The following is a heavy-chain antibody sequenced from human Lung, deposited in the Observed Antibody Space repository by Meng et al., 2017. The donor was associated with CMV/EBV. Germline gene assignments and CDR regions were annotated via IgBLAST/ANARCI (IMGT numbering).Heavy chain of an antibody. V-gene: IGHV3-23*03. J-gene: IGHJ6*02. CDR2: IYSGDDST. CDR3: AKGKWGGYYYYYGMDV. CDR1: GFTFSTFA. D-gene: IGHD1-26*01. Sequence: GGSLRLSCAASGFTFSTFAMSWVRQAPGKGLQWVSVIYSGDDSTYYADSVKGRFTIPRDNSKNMLYLQMNSLRAEDSAVYFCAKGKWGGYYYYYGMDVWGQGXTVTVSS.